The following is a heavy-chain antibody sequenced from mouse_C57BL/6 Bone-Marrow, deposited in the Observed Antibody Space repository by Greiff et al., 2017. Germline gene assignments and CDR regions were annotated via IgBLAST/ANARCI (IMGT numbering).Heavy chain of an antibody. Sequence: LVESGASVKISCKASGYAFSSYWMNWVKQRPGKGLEWIGQIYPGDGDTNYNGKFKGKATLTADKSSSTAYMQLSSLTSEDSAVYFCARWVLRGFAYWGQGTLVTVSA. CDR3: ARWVLRGFAY. CDR1: GYAFSSYW. J-gene: IGHJ3*01. CDR2: IYPGDGDT. D-gene: IGHD2-14*01. V-gene: IGHV1-80*01.